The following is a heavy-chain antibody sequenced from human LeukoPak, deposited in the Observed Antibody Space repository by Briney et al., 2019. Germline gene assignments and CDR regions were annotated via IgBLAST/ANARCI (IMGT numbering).Heavy chain of an antibody. Sequence: PSETLSLTCTVSGGSISSSSYYWGWIRQPPGKGLEWIGSIYYSGSTYYNPSLKSRVTISVDTSKNQFSLKLSSVTAADTAVYYCARGPPWRRWFDPWGQGTLVTVST. CDR2: IYYSGST. D-gene: IGHD3-3*01. V-gene: IGHV4-39*01. CDR1: GGSISSSSYY. J-gene: IGHJ5*02. CDR3: ARGPPWRRWFDP.